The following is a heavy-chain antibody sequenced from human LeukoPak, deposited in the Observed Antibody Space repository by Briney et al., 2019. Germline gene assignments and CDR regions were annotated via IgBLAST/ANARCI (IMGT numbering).Heavy chain of an antibody. CDR2: IYYSGST. CDR3: ARAGELGATSDYDYGMDV. D-gene: IGHD1-26*01. CDR1: GGSISSYY. J-gene: IGHJ6*02. V-gene: IGHV4-59*01. Sequence: PSETLSLTCTVSGGSISSYYWSWIRQPPGKGLEWMGYIYYSGSTKYNPSLKSRVTISVDTPKNQFSLKLSSATTANTAVYYCARAGELGATSDYDYGMDVWGQGTTVTVSS.